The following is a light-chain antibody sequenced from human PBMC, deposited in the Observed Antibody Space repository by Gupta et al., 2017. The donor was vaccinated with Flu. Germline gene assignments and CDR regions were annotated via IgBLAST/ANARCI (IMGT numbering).Light chain of an antibody. V-gene: IGKV4-1*01. CDR1: QSVLHSSDNKNY. CDR3: QQDANLRT. Sequence: DIVMTQSPDSLAVSLGERATINCKSSQSVLHSSDNKNYLAWYQQKPGQPPKLLISWASTRESGVPDRFGGSGSATDFTLTISSLQAEDVAVYYWQQDANLRTFGQGTKVEIK. J-gene: IGKJ1*01. CDR2: WAS.